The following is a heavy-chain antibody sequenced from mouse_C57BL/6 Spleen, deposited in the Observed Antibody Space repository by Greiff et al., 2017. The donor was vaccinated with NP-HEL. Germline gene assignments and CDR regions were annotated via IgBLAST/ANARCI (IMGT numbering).Heavy chain of an antibody. CDR1: GYAFSSSW. V-gene: IGHV1-82*01. J-gene: IGHJ3*01. Sequence: QVQLKESGPELVKPGASVKISCKASGYAFSSSWMNWVKQRPGKGLEWIGRIYPGDGDTNDNGKFKGKATLTADKSSSTAYMQLSSLTSEDSAVYFCANDGWAYWGQGTLVTVSA. CDR3: ANDGWAY. CDR2: IYPGDGDT. D-gene: IGHD2-3*01.